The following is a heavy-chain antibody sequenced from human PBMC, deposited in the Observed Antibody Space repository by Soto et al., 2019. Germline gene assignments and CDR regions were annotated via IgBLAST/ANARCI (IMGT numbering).Heavy chain of an antibody. CDR2: IYWDDDE. CDR1: GFSLNTCGVG. V-gene: IGHV2-5*02. J-gene: IGHJ6*02. D-gene: IGHD3-10*01. Sequence: ITLKESGPTLVKPTQTLTLTCTFSGFSLNTCGVGVGWVRQPRGKAMEWLALIYWDDDERYRPSLRSRLNITKDTINNQVVLTMTNMDPEDTATYYCVRNWRYYGGDYYYGMDAWGQGTTVTVSS. CDR3: VRNWRYYGGDYYYGMDA.